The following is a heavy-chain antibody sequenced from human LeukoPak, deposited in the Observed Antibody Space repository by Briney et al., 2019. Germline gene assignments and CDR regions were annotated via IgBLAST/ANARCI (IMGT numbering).Heavy chain of an antibody. V-gene: IGHV3-23*01. CDR2: ISGSGGST. J-gene: IGHJ4*02. D-gene: IGHD5-24*01. Sequence: GGSLRLSCAASGFTFSSYAMSWVRQAPGEGLEWVSAISGSGGSTYYADSVKGRFTISRDNSKNTLYLQVNSLRAEDTAVYYCANVEMPTITPFDYWGQGTLVTVSS. CDR3: ANVEMPTITPFDY. CDR1: GFTFSSYA.